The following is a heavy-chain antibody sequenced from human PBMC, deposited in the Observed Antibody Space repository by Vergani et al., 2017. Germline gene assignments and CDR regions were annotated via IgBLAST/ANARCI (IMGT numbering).Heavy chain of an antibody. J-gene: IGHJ5*02. CDR2: ISSSSTYI. Sequence: VQLVESGGGVVQPGRSLRLSCAASGFRFSSYNMNWVRQAPGKGLEWVSSISSSSTYIYYADSLQGRFTISRDNAKNSLFLQMNSLRAEDTAVYYCAGGSLYCRGGTCYANWFDPWGQGTLVTVSS. D-gene: IGHD2-15*01. V-gene: IGHV3-21*02. CDR1: GFRFSSYN. CDR3: AGGSLYCRGGTCYANWFDP.